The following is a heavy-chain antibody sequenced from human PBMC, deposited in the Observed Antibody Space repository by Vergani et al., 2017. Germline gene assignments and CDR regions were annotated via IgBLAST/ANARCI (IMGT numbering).Heavy chain of an antibody. Sequence: VQLVETGGGLIQPGGSLRLSCAASGFTFSSYGMHWVRQAPGKGLEWVAVISYDGSNKYYADSVKGRFTISRDNSKNTLYLQMNSLRAEDTAVYYCASPPRLFSGSYPMHAFDIWGQGTMVTVSS. V-gene: IGHV3-30*03. CDR1: GFTFSSYG. D-gene: IGHD1-26*01. CDR3: ASPPRLFSGSYPMHAFDI. CDR2: ISYDGSNK. J-gene: IGHJ3*02.